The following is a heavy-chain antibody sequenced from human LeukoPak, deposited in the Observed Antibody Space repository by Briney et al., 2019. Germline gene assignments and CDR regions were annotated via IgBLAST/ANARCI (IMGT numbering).Heavy chain of an antibody. CDR2: INHSGST. V-gene: IGHV4-34*01. D-gene: IGHD3-22*01. CDR1: GGSFSGYY. J-gene: IGHJ4*02. Sequence: SETLSLTCAVYGGSFSGYYWSWIRQPPGKGLEWIGEINHSGSTNYNPSLKSRVTISVDTSKNQFSLQLSSATAADTAVYYCARGGGEYYDSSGSRLYYFDYWGQGTLVTVSS. CDR3: ARGGGEYYDSSGSRLYYFDY.